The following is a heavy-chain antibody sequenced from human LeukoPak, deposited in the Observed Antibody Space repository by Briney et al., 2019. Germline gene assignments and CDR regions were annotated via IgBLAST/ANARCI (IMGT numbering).Heavy chain of an antibody. CDR1: GYTFTSYG. V-gene: IGHV1-18*01. J-gene: IGHJ4*02. Sequence: ASVKVSCKASGYTFTSYGISWVRQAPGQGLEWMGWISAYNGNTNYAQKLQGRVTMTTDTSTSTAYMELRSLRSDDTAVYYCAREDSSGYQTTNFDYWGQGTLVTVSS. CDR3: AREDSSGYQTTNFDY. D-gene: IGHD3-22*01. CDR2: ISAYNGNT.